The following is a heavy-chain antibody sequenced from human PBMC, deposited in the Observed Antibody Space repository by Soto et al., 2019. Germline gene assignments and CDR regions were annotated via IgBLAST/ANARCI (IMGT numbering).Heavy chain of an antibody. CDR3: ARIAMPARPRWYNWFDP. D-gene: IGHD2-2*01. J-gene: IGHJ5*02. CDR2: MNPNSGET. V-gene: IGHV1-8*02. Sequence: QEQLVQSAAEVKKPGASVKVSCMTSGYTFNDYEINWVRHATGQGLEWIGWMNPNSGETGYAQRFKGRVTMTTSSSLNTAYLELSSLTSDDTAVYYCARIAMPARPRWYNWFDPWGQGTLVTVSS. CDR1: GYTFNDYE.